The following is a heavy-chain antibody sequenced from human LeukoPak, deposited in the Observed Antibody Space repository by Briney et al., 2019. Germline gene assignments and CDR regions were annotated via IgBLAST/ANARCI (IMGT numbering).Heavy chain of an antibody. CDR1: GYTFTSYY. V-gene: IGHV1-46*01. CDR3: ARDEYYDSSGSFDY. D-gene: IGHD3-22*01. J-gene: IGHJ4*02. CDR2: INPSGGST. Sequence: ASVKVSCKASGYTFTSYYMHWVRQAPGQGLEWMGIINPSGGSTSYAQKLQGRVTMTTDTSTSTAYMELRSLRSDDTAVYYCARDEYYDSSGSFDYWGQGTLVTVSS.